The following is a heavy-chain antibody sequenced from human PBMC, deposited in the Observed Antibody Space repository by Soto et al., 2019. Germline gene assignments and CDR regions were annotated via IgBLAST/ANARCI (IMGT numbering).Heavy chain of an antibody. CDR3: ARGGEFYVLDV. Sequence: QVQLQESGPGLVKPSETLSLTCTVSGGSISGYYWTWIRQPAGKGLEWIGRKHTSGTTNYNPSLNRRVTMSIDTSTNQFSLNLSSVTAADSAVSYCARGGEFYVLDVWGQGTTVAVSS. CDR2: KHTSGTT. CDR1: GGSISGYY. V-gene: IGHV4-4*07. D-gene: IGHD3-16*01. J-gene: IGHJ6*02.